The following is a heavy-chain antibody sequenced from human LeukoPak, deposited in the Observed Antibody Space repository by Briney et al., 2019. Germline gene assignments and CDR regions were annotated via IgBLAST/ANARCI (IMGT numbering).Heavy chain of an antibody. V-gene: IGHV1-3*01. CDR1: GYTFTSYA. Sequence: ASVKVSCKASGYTFTSYAMHWVRQAPGQRLEWMGWINAGNGNTKYSQKFQGRVTITRDTSASTAYVELSSLRSEDTAVYYCARDFWSGYFRGENWFDPWGQGTLVTVSS. J-gene: IGHJ5*02. D-gene: IGHD3-3*01. CDR2: INAGNGNT. CDR3: ARDFWSGYFRGENWFDP.